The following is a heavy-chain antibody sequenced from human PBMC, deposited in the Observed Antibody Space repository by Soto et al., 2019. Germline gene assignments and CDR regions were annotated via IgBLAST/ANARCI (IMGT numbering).Heavy chain of an antibody. V-gene: IGHV1-2*04. J-gene: IGHJ6*02. D-gene: IGHD6-13*01. CDR3: ASSIAAAGSGPDNYYYYYGMDV. Sequence: ASVKVSCKASGYTFTGYYMHWVRQAPGQGLEWMGWINPNSGGTNYAQKFQGWVTMTRDTSISTAYMELSRLRSDDTAVYYCASSIAAAGSGPDNYYYYYGMDVWGQGTTVTV. CDR2: INPNSGGT. CDR1: GYTFTGYY.